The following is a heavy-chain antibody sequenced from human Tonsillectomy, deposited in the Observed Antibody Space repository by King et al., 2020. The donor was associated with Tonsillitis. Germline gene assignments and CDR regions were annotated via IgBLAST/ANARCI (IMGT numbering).Heavy chain of an antibody. D-gene: IGHD3-3*01. CDR1: GYTFTGYY. CDR2: INPNSGGT. J-gene: IGHJ5*02. V-gene: IGHV1-2*04. CDR3: ARGSSITICGVIKDWCDP. Sequence: QLVQSGAEVKKPGASVKVSCKASGYTFTGYYMHWVRQAPGQGLEWMGWINPNSGGTNYAQKFQGWVTMTRDTSISTAYRELSRLRSDDTAVYYCARGSSITICGVIKDWCDPWGQGTLVTVSS.